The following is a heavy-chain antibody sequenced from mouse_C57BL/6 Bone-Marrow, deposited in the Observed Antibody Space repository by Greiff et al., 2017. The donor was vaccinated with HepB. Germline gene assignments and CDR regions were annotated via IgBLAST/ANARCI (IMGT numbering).Heavy chain of an antibody. CDR1: GYAFTNYL. CDR3: ARSEQFAY. J-gene: IGHJ3*01. Sequence: VKLQESGAELVRPGTSVKVSCKASGYAFTNYLIEWVKQRPGQGLEWIGVINPGSGGTNYNEKFKGKATLTADKSSSTAYMQLSSLTSEDSAVYFCARSEQFAYWGQGTLVTVSA. V-gene: IGHV1-54*01. CDR2: INPGSGGT.